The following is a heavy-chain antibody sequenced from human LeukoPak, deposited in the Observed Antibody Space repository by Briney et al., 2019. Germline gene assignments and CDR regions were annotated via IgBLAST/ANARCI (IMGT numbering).Heavy chain of an antibody. CDR2: MNPDSGNT. J-gene: IGHJ5*02. Sequence: ASVKVSCKASGYTFTSYDINWVRQATGQGLEWMGWMNPDSGNTGYAQKFQGRVTMTRNTSISTAYMELSSLGSEDTAVYYCARDRICSGVTCQRLGYNWLDPWGQGTLVTVSS. CDR3: ARDRICSGVTCQRLGYNWLDP. D-gene: IGHD2-15*01. V-gene: IGHV1-8*02. CDR1: GYTFTSYD.